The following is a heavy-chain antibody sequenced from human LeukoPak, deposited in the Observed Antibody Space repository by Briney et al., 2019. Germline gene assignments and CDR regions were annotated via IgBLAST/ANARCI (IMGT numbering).Heavy chain of an antibody. Sequence: GGSLRLSCAASGFTFGNHWMIWVRQAPGKGLEWVANIKQDGSEKYYVDSVKGRFTISRDNAKNSLYLQMNTLRAEDTAIYYCARGGGYCSGDSCSGFDYWGQGTLVTVSS. D-gene: IGHD2-15*01. CDR2: IKQDGSEK. V-gene: IGHV3-7*01. J-gene: IGHJ4*02. CDR1: GFTFGNHW. CDR3: ARGGGYCSGDSCSGFDY.